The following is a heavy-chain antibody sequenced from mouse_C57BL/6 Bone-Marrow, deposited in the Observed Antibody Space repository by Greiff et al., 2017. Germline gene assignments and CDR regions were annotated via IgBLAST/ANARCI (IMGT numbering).Heavy chain of an antibody. D-gene: IGHD2-5*01. CDR3: ARHGFLYYSNYEREMDY. J-gene: IGHJ4*01. Sequence: QVQLQQSGAELARPGASVKLSCKASGYTFTSYGISWVKQRTGQGLEWIGEIYPRSGNTYYNEKFKGKATLTADKSSSTVYMELSRLTSEDSAVYFCARHGFLYYSNYEREMDYWGQGTSVTVSS. CDR2: IYPRSGNT. V-gene: IGHV1-81*01. CDR1: GYTFTSYG.